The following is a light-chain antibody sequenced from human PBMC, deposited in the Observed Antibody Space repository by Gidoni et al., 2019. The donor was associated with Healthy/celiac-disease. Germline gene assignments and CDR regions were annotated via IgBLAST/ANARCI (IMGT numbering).Light chain of an antibody. CDR2: LEGSGSY. CDR3: ETWDSNTRV. V-gene: IGLV4-60*03. Sequence: QPVLPQSSSASASLGSSVKLTCTLSSGHSSHIIAWHQQQPGKAPRYLMKLEGSGSYNKGGGVPDRFSGSSSGADRYLTISNLQSEDEADYYCETWDSNTRVFGGGTKLTVL. J-gene: IGLJ3*02. CDR1: SGHSSHI.